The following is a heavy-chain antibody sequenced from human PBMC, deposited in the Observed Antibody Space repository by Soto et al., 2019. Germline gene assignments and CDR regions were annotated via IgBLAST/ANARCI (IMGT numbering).Heavy chain of an antibody. V-gene: IGHV3-11*01. D-gene: IGHD6-19*01. CDR3: ARDNSAVTKSRPQSIAVAGDAFDI. J-gene: IGHJ3*02. CDR2: ISSSGSTI. CDR1: GFTFSDYY. Sequence: GGSLRLSCAASGFTFSDYYMSWIRQAPGKGLEWVSYISSSGSTIYYADSVKGRFTISRDNAKNSLYLQMNSLRAEDTAVYYCARDNSAVTKSRPQSIAVAGDAFDIWGQGTMVTVSS.